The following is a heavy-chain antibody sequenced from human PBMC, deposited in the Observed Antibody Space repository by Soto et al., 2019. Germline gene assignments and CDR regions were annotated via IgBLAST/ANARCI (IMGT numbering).Heavy chain of an antibody. CDR2: INHSGST. D-gene: IGHD2-8*01. CDR1: GGSFSGYY. Sequence: QVQLQQWGAGLLKPSETLSLTCAVYGGSFSGYYWSWIRQPPGKGLEWIGEINHSGSTNYNPSLKSRVTISVDTSKNQFSLKLSSVTAADTAVYYCARPNPYYYYGMDVWGQGTTVTVSS. CDR3: ARPNPYYYYGMDV. J-gene: IGHJ6*02. V-gene: IGHV4-34*01.